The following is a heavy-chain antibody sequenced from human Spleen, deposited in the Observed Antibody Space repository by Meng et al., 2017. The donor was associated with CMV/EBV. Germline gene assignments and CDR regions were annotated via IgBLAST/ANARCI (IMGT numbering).Heavy chain of an antibody. V-gene: IGHV2-5*01. CDR3: AHRITMIVWGF. CDR1: GFSPSTLGVG. J-gene: IGHJ4*02. CDR2: IYWNDAK. Sequence: CTFSGFSPSTLGVGVGRIRQPPGKALEWLALIYWNDAKRYSPSLKSRLTITKDTSKNQVVLTMTNMDPVDTATYYCAHRITMIVWGFWGQGTLVTVSS. D-gene: IGHD3-22*01.